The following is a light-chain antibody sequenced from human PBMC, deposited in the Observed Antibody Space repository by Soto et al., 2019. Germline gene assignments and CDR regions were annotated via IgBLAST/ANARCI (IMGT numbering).Light chain of an antibody. CDR3: QQCFSTPPT. CDR2: AAS. J-gene: IGKJ4*01. V-gene: IGKV1-39*01. CDR1: QNIARY. Sequence: DTQMTQSPSSLSASVGDRVTITCRASQNIARYVNWYQQKPGKAPKLLLFAASSLQTGVPSLFSGCGSGATLTITIGSLHPEDFALYSCQQCFSTPPTYGGGTKVEIK.